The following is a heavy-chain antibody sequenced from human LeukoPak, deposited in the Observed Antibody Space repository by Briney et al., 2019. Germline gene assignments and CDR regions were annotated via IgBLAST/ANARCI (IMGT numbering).Heavy chain of an antibody. D-gene: IGHD3-3*01. CDR2: INHRGST. J-gene: IGHJ4*02. V-gene: IGHV4-34*01. CDR1: GGSFSGYY. Sequence: PSETLSLTCAVYGGSFSGYYWSWIRQPPGKGLEWIGEINHRGSTNYNPSLKSRVTISVDTSKNQFSLKLNSVTAADTAVYYCARLGAGPTYYDFWSGYSSFYFDYWGQGTLVTVSS. CDR3: ARLGAGPTYYDFWSGYSSFYFDY.